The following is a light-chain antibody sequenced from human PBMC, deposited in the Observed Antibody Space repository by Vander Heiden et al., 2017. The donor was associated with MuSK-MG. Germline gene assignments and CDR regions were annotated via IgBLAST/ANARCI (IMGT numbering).Light chain of an antibody. CDR1: NIGNKR. CDR2: DDS. V-gene: IGLV3-21*02. Sequence: SYVLTQPPSVSVAPGQTARIPCGGHNIGNKRVHGYQQKPGQAPVLVVLDDSDRPAGIPERCSGSNSGNTATLSISRVAAGDEADYYCQVWDRSSDHGVFGGGTMLTVL. CDR3: QVWDRSSDHGV. J-gene: IGLJ2*01.